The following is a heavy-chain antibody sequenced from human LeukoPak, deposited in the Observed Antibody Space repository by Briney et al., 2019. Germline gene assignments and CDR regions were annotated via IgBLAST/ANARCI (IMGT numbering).Heavy chain of an antibody. Sequence: ASVKVSCKASGYTFTSYGISWVRQAPGQGLEWMGLISAYNGNTNYAQKLQGRVTMTTDTSTSTAYMELRSLRSDDTAVYYCARIAVAGTKTYYFDYWGQGTLVTVSS. CDR1: GYTFTSYG. D-gene: IGHD6-19*01. J-gene: IGHJ4*02. V-gene: IGHV1-18*04. CDR3: ARIAVAGTKTYYFDY. CDR2: ISAYNGNT.